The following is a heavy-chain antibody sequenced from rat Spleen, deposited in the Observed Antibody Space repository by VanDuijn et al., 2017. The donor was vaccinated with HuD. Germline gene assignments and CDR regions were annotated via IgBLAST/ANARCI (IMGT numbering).Heavy chain of an antibody. CDR1: GFTFSDYY. Sequence: EVQLVESGGGLVQPGRSLKLSCAASGFTFSDYYMAWVRQAPKKGLEWVAYISYDGGSTYYRDSVKGRFTISRDNAKSTLYLQMDSRRCEDTATYYCTTDRGWVDAWGQGASVTVSS. CDR2: ISYDGGST. D-gene: IGHD1-11*01. CDR3: TTDRGWVDA. J-gene: IGHJ4*01. V-gene: IGHV5-20*01.